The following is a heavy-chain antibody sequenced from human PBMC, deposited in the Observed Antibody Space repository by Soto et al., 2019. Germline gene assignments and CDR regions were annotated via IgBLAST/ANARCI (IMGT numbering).Heavy chain of an antibody. J-gene: IGHJ6*02. CDR3: AKEYGDTIYYYGMDV. V-gene: IGHV3-30*18. D-gene: IGHD4-17*01. Sequence: PVGSLRLSCAASGFTFSSYGMHWVRQAPGKGLEWVAVISYDGSNKYYADSVKGRFTISRDNSKNTLYLQMNSLRAEDTAVYYCAKEYGDTIYYYGMDVWGQGTTVTVSS. CDR2: ISYDGSNK. CDR1: GFTFSSYG.